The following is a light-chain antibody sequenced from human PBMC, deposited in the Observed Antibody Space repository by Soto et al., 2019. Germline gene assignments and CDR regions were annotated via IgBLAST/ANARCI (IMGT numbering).Light chain of an antibody. CDR2: DTS. CDR1: TGAVTSGHY. CDR3: LLPYSGARV. V-gene: IGLV7-46*01. Sequence: QAVVTQEPSLTVSPGGTVTLTCGSSTGAVTSGHYPYWFQQKPAQAPRTLIYDTSNKHSWTPARFSGSLLGGKAALTLSGAQPEDEAEYYCLLPYSGARVFGGGTKLTVL. J-gene: IGLJ2*01.